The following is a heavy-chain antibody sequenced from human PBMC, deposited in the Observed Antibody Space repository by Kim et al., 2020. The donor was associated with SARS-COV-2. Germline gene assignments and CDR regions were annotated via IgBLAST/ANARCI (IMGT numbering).Heavy chain of an antibody. CDR3: TRSHYDYIWGSYRSDY. CDR1: GFTFSGSA. CDR2: IRSKANSYAT. J-gene: IGHJ4*02. V-gene: IGHV3-73*01. D-gene: IGHD3-16*02. Sequence: GGSLRLSCAASGFTFSGSAMHWVRQASGKGLEWVGRIRSKANSYATAYAASVKGRFTISRDDSKNTAYLQMNSLKTEDTAVYYCTRSHYDYIWGSYRSDYWGQGTLVTVSS.